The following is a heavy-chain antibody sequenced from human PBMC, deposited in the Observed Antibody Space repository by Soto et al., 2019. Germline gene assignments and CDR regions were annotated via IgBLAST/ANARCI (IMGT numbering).Heavy chain of an antibody. CDR2: FDPEDGET. Sequence: QVQLVQSGAEVRKPGASVKVSCKVSGHTLTELSMHGVRQAPGKGLEWMGGFDPEDGETISAQKFQGRVTVTEDTSTDSTYLELSSLRSEDTAVYYCAAGGTRWLHSPFDYWGQGTLVTISS. J-gene: IGHJ4*02. CDR3: AAGGTRWLHSPFDY. D-gene: IGHD1-1*01. V-gene: IGHV1-24*01. CDR1: GHTLTELS.